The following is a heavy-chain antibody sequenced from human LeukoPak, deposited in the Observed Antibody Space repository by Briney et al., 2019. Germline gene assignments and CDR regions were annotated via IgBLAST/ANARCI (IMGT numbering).Heavy chain of an antibody. CDR3: TVVVNPKSYSGLDV. Sequence: GVSLRLSCAASGFTFSNAWMNWVRQAPGKGLEWVGRVKSKADGGTTDYAAPVKGRFTISRDDSRNTLFLQMNGLKTEDTAVYYCTVVVNPKSYSGLDVWGQGTTVTVSS. D-gene: IGHD3-22*01. CDR1: GFTFSNAW. CDR2: VKSKADGGTT. J-gene: IGHJ6*02. V-gene: IGHV3-15*07.